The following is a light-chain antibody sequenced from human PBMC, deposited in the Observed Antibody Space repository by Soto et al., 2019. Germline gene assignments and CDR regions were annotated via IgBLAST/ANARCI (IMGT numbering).Light chain of an antibody. CDR1: QSVSSN. J-gene: IGKJ1*01. CDR2: GAS. Sequence: EIVMTQSPATLSVSPGERATLSCRASQSVSSNLAWYQQKPGQAPRLLIYGASTRATGIPARFSGSGSGTEFTLTISNLQSEDFAVYYCQQYNIWPRAFGQGTKVDIK. CDR3: QQYNIWPRA. V-gene: IGKV3-15*01.